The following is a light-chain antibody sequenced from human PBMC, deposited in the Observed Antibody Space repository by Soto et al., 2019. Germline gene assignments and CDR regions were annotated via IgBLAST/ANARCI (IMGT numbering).Light chain of an antibody. CDR3: QQYSSWPLS. CDR2: GAS. CDR1: QSVSSS. J-gene: IGKJ4*01. V-gene: IGKV3D-15*01. Sequence: IVMTQSPSTLSVSPGERATLSRRASQSVSSSLAWYQQKPGQAPRLLMYGASTRATGTPARFSGSGSGTEFTLTISSLQSEDFAVYYCQQYSSWPLSFGGGTKVDIK.